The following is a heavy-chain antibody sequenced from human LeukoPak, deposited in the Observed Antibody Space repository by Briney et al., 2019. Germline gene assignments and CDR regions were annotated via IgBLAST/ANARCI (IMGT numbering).Heavy chain of an antibody. J-gene: IGHJ6*03. D-gene: IGHD4-23*01. V-gene: IGHV4-34*01. Sequence: PSETLSLTCAVYGGSVTGFSWSWIRQSPVKGLESIGEISHSGGTNYAPSLQSRVTLSLDTSKNQFSLTLTSVTAADTAVYYCVRGRNVKWVPGVGGNPRASRYYYYMDVWGKGTTVTVSS. CDR2: ISHSGGT. CDR3: VRGRNVKWVPGVGGNPRASRYYYYMDV. CDR1: GGSVTGFS.